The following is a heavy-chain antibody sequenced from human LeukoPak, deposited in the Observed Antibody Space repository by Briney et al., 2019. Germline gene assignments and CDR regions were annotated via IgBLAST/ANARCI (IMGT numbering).Heavy chain of an antibody. CDR1: GGSISSSSYY. Sequence: SETLSLTCTVSGGSISSSSYYWGWIRQPPGKGLEWIGSIYYSGSTYYNPSLKSRVTISVDRSKNQFSLKLSSVTAADTAVYYCARAYSSSWYYWYFDLWGRGTLVTVSS. CDR3: ARAYSSSWYYWYFDL. V-gene: IGHV4-39*07. D-gene: IGHD6-13*01. CDR2: IYYSGST. J-gene: IGHJ2*01.